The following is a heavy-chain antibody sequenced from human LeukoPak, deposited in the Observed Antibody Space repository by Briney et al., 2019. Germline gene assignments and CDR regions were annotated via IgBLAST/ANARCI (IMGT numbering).Heavy chain of an antibody. Sequence: PRGSLRLSCAASGFTFSDYTINSVRQAPGKGLKWGSGLSGSGGTIYYADSVKGRFTISRDNSKDTMYLQMDSLRAEDTAAYFCARAMMVVANLWGVYDYWGQGTLVTVSS. V-gene: IGHV3-23*01. CDR3: ARAMMVVANLWGVYDY. CDR2: LSGSGGTI. CDR1: GFTFSDYT. D-gene: IGHD3-22*01. J-gene: IGHJ4*02.